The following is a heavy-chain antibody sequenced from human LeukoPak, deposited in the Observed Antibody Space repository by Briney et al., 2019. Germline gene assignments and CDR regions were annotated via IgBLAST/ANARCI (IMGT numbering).Heavy chain of an antibody. CDR2: INHSGST. Sequence: PSETLSLTCAVYGGSFSGYYWSWIRQPPGKGLEWIGEINHSGSTNYNPSLKSRVTISVDTSKNQFSLKLSSATAADTAVYYCARGGRDGYNRRYYFDYWGQGTLVTVSS. V-gene: IGHV4-34*01. CDR3: ARGGRDGYNRRYYFDY. J-gene: IGHJ4*02. D-gene: IGHD5-24*01. CDR1: GGSFSGYY.